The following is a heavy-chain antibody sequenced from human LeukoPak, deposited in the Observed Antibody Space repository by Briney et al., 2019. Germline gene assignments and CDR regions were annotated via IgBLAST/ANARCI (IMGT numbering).Heavy chain of an antibody. V-gene: IGHV3-48*03. CDR1: GFTFSSYE. CDR3: ARSSCFDY. CDR2: ITSGGSTI. J-gene: IGHJ4*02. Sequence: GGSLRLSCAASGFTFSSYEMNWVRQAPGKGLEWVSYITSGGSTIYYADSVKGRFTISRDNAKNSLYLQMNSLRAEDTAVYYCARSSCFDYWGQGTLVAVSS. D-gene: IGHD1-26*01.